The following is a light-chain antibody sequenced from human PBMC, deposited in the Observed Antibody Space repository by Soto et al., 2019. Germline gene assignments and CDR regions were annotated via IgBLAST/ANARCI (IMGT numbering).Light chain of an antibody. Sequence: DIQMTQSPSTLPASVGDRVTITCRASQTIDKKLAWYQQKPGKAPKLLIFDASTLETGVPLRFSGSGSGTEFSLSINSLQPEDFGTYFCQQYDLYWTFGQGTKVDIK. J-gene: IGKJ1*01. CDR1: QTIDKK. CDR2: DAS. CDR3: QQYDLYWT. V-gene: IGKV1-5*01.